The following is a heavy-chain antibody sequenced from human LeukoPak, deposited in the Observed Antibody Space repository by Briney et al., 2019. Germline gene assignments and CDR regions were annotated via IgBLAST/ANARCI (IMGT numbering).Heavy chain of an antibody. D-gene: IGHD6-13*01. CDR2: ISTSSIYI. CDR1: GFTFDDYA. V-gene: IGHV3-21*04. Sequence: GGSLRLSCAASGFTFDDYAMHWVRQAPGKGLEWVSSISTSSIYIYYADSVKGRFTISRDNAKNSLYLQMNSLRTEDTALYYCAKGKRQLVDDWGQGTLVTVSS. J-gene: IGHJ4*02. CDR3: AKGKRQLVDD.